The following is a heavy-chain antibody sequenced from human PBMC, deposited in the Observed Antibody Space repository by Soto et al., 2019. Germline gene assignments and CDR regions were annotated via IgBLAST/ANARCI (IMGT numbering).Heavy chain of an antibody. J-gene: IGHJ5*02. Sequence: SETLSLTCTVSGGSISSSSYYWGWIRQPPGKGLEWIGSIYYSGSTYYNPSLKSRVTISVDTSKYQFSLKLSSVTAADTAVYYCARPTTGTTYWFDPWGQGTLVTVSS. V-gene: IGHV4-39*01. D-gene: IGHD1-1*01. CDR2: IYYSGST. CDR1: GGSISSSSYY. CDR3: ARPTTGTTYWFDP.